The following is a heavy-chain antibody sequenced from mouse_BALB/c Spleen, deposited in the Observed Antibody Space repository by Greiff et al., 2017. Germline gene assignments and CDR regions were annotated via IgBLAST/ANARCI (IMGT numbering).Heavy chain of an antibody. Sequence: EVKLQESGTVLARPGASVKMSCKASGYSFTSYWMHWVKQRPGQGLEWIGAIYPGNSDTSYNQKFKGKAKLTAVTSASTAYMELSSLTNEDSAVYYCTRNYYGYSWYFDVWGAGTTVTVSS. CDR3: TRNYYGYSWYFDV. CDR2: IYPGNSDT. CDR1: GYSFTSYW. J-gene: IGHJ1*01. D-gene: IGHD1-2*01. V-gene: IGHV1-5*01.